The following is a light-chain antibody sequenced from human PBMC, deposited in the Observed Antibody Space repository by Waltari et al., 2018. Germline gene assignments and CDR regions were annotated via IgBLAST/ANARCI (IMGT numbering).Light chain of an antibody. CDR1: SSNIGNNY. CDR3: GTWDSSLSAWV. V-gene: IGLV1-51*02. Sequence: QSVLTQPPSVSAAPGQKVTISCSGSSSNIGNNYVSWYQQLPGTAPKLLIDEKNQLLSGIPDRFSGSRSGTSATLGITGLQTGDEADYYCGTWDSSLSAWVFGGGTKLTVL. J-gene: IGLJ3*02. CDR2: EKN.